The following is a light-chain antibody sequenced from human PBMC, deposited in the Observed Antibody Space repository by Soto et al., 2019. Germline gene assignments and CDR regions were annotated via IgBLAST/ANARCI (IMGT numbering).Light chain of an antibody. CDR1: NIGRKR. CDR3: QVWDSSTDHYV. Sequence: SYELTQPPSVSVAPGQTARITCGGNNIGRKRVHWYQQKPGQAPVLVVYDDSDRPSGTPERVSGSNSGNTATLTISRVEAGDEADYYCQVWDSSTDHYVFGTG. CDR2: DDS. V-gene: IGLV3-21*02. J-gene: IGLJ1*01.